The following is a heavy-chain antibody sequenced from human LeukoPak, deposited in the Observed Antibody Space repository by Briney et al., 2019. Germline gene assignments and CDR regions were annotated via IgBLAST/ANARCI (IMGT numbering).Heavy chain of an antibody. J-gene: IGHJ4*02. V-gene: IGHV4-30-4*01. CDR1: GVSISSGDYY. CDR2: VYHSGST. D-gene: IGHD3-10*01. Sequence: SQTLSLTCSVSGVSISSGDYYWSWIRQPPGKVLEWIGYVYHSGSTYYSPPLRNRVTLSVGTSKNQFSLKLSSVTAADTAVYYCARAHGSPSVRLFDSWGQGTLVTVSS. CDR3: ARAHGSPSVRLFDS.